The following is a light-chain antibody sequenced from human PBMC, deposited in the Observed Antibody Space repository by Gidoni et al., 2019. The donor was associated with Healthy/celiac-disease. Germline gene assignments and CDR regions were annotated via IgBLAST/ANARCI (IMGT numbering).Light chain of an antibody. CDR3: SSYTSSSTHNYV. V-gene: IGLV2-14*03. CDR1: SSYVGGYNY. Sequence: QSALTQPASVSGSPGQSITNACTGTSSYVGGYNYVSWYQQHPGKAPKLIIYDVSNRPSGVSKRFSGSKSGNTASLTISVLQAEDEADYYCSSYTSSSTHNYVFGTGTKVTVL. CDR2: DVS. J-gene: IGLJ1*01.